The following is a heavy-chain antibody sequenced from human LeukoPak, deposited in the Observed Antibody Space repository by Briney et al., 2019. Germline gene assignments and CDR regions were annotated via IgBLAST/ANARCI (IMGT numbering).Heavy chain of an antibody. CDR2: VSYDGSHE. Sequence: GGSLRLSCAASGVTFSSFGMHWVRQAPGKGLEWVAVVSYDGSHEYYADSVKGRFTISRDSSKNTLYLQMNSLRAEDTAMYYCTKSAVAGTHYYYYGMDVWGEGTTVTVSS. D-gene: IGHD6-19*01. CDR3: TKSAVAGTHYYYYGMDV. CDR1: GVTFSSFG. V-gene: IGHV3-30*18. J-gene: IGHJ6*04.